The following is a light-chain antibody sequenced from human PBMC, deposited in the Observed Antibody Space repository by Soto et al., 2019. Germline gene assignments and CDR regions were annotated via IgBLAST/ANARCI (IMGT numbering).Light chain of an antibody. CDR1: QGVSSY. CDR3: QXXSTWPPI. Sequence: EIVLTQSPATLSLSPGERATLSCRASQGVSSYLAWYQQKPGQAPRLLIYDASNRATGIPARFSGSGSETDFTLTISSLEPXXXXVXYXQXXSTWPPIFGPGTKVDIK. V-gene: IGKV3-11*01. J-gene: IGKJ3*01. CDR2: DAS.